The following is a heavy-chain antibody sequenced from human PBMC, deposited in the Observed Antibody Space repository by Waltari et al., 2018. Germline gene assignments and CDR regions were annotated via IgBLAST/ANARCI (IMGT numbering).Heavy chain of an antibody. D-gene: IGHD3-10*01. CDR1: GGTFSSYA. J-gene: IGHJ4*02. CDR2: IIPIFGTA. Sequence: QVQLVQSGAEVKKPGSSVKVSCKASGGTFSSYAISWVRQAPGEGRGWMGRIIPIFGTANYAQKVQGRVTITADKSTSTAYMELSSLRSEDTAVYYCARGPGYGSGDYWGQGTLVTVSS. V-gene: IGHV1-69*08. CDR3: ARGPGYGSGDY.